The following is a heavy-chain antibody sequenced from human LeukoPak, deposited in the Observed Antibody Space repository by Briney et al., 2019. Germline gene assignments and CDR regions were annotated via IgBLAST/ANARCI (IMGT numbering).Heavy chain of an antibody. CDR3: ARGVYIAAAQYAY. CDR2: IYYSGTT. D-gene: IGHD6-13*01. J-gene: IGHJ4*02. CDR1: GGSIGTYS. Sequence: SETPSLTCTVSGGSIGTYSWNWIRQPPGKGLEWIGYIYYSGTTNYNPSLKSRVTISVDTSKNQFSLKLSSVTAADTAVYYCARGVYIAAAQYAYWGQGTLVTVSS. V-gene: IGHV4-59*01.